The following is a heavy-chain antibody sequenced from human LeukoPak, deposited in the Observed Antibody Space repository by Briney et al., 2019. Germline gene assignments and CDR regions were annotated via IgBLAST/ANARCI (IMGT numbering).Heavy chain of an antibody. CDR1: GFTFTNYG. CDR3: VKRGATVRRTYFFDS. J-gene: IGHJ4*02. D-gene: IGHD1-26*01. V-gene: IGHV3-30*03. CDR2: ISYDVSNR. Sequence: GGSLRLSCAASGFTFTNYGMHWVRQAPGKGLEWVAAISYDVSNRYYADSVKGRFTISRDNPKNTLYLQMNSLRVEDTSFYYCVKRGATVRRTYFFDSWGQGALVTVSS.